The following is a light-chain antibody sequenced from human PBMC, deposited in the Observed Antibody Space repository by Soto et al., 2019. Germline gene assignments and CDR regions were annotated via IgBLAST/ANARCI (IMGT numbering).Light chain of an antibody. Sequence: EIVLTQSPATLSLSPGERTSISCRASQSVSSYLAWYQQKPGQAPRLLIYDASNRATGIPARFSGSGSGTDFTPTISSLVHEDFGVYYCQQRSNWLPSTFGQGTKVEIK. V-gene: IGKV3-11*01. CDR3: QQRSNWLPST. CDR2: DAS. J-gene: IGKJ2*01. CDR1: QSVSSY.